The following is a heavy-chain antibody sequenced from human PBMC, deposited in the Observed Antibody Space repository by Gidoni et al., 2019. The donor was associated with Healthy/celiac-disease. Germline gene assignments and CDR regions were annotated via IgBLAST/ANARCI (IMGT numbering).Heavy chain of an antibody. V-gene: IGHV4-34*01. D-gene: IGHD2-15*01. Sequence: QVQLQQWGADLLKPSETLSLTCAVYGGSFSGYYWSLIRQPPGKGLEWIGEINHSGSTTYNPSLKSRVTISVDTSKNQFALKLSSVTAADTAVYYCARYCSGGSCYSGVYFDYWGQGTLVTVSS. CDR2: INHSGST. CDR3: ARYCSGGSCYSGVYFDY. CDR1: GGSFSGYY. J-gene: IGHJ4*02.